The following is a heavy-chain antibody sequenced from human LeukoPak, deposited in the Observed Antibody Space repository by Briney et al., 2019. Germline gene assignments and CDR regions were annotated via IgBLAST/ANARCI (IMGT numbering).Heavy chain of an antibody. CDR3: ARGVFGMAGMDV. CDR2: IIPIFGTA. Sequence: SVKVSCKASRGTFSSYAISWVRQAPGQGLEWMGGIIPIFGTANYAQKFQGRVTITADESTSTAYMELSGLRSEDTAVYYCARGVFGMAGMDVWGQGTTVTVSS. J-gene: IGHJ6*02. D-gene: IGHD1-14*01. V-gene: IGHV1-69*13. CDR1: RGTFSSYA.